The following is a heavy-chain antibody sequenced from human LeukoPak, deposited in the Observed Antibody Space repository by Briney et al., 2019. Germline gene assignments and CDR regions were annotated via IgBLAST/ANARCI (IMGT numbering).Heavy chain of an antibody. CDR3: ARDGGYSYGLDAFDI. J-gene: IGHJ3*02. CDR2: IYSGGST. D-gene: IGHD5-18*01. CDR1: GFTFSSYW. V-gene: IGHV3-66*01. Sequence: PGGSLRLSCAASGFTFSSYWMHWVRQAPGKGLEWVSLIYSGGSTYYADSVKGRFTISRDNSKNTLYLQMNSLRAEDTAVYYCARDGGYSYGLDAFDIWGQGTMVTVSS.